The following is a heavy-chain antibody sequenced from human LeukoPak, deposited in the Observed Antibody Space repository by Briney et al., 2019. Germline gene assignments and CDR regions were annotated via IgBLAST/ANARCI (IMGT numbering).Heavy chain of an antibody. CDR3: AKAGAYDSSGYYYYLDY. D-gene: IGHD3-22*01. J-gene: IGHJ4*02. CDR2: ISSDGNNK. Sequence: GGSLRLSCAASGFTLSTFGNHWVRQAPGKGLEWVASISSDGNNKYYVGSVEGRFTISRDNSRNTLYLQMNSLRTEDTAVYYCAKAGAYDSSGYYYYLDYWGQGTLVSVPS. CDR1: GFTLSTFG. V-gene: IGHV3-30*18.